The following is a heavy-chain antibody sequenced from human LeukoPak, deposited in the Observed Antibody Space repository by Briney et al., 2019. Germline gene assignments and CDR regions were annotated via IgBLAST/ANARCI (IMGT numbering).Heavy chain of an antibody. Sequence: SETLSLTCTVSGGSISSGDYYWTWIRQHPGKGLEWIGYIYYSGSSFYNPSLKSRVTMSVDTSKNQFSLKLSSVTAADTAVYYCARAPKGMTTVRYYYYYYMDAWGKGTTVTVSS. CDR1: GGSISSGDYY. CDR3: ARAPKGMTTVRYYYYYYMDA. D-gene: IGHD4-11*01. CDR2: IYYSGSS. V-gene: IGHV4-31*03. J-gene: IGHJ6*03.